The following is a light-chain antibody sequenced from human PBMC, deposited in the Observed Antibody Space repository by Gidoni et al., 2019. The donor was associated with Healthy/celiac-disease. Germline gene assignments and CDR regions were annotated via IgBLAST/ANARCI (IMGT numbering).Light chain of an antibody. CDR2: DAS. J-gene: IGKJ1*01. V-gene: IGKV1-33*01. CDR1: QDISNY. Sequence: DIQMTQSPSSLSASVGDRVTITCQASQDISNYLNWYQQKPGKAPKLLIYDASNLETGVPSRFSGSGSGTDFTFTISSRQPEDIATYYCQQYDNPWTFGQGTKVEIK. CDR3: QQYDNPWT.